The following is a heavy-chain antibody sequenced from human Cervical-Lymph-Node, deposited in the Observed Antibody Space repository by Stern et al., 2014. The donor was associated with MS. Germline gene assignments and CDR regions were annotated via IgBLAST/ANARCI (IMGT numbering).Heavy chain of an antibody. D-gene: IGHD3-16*01. Sequence: VQLVESGAEVKKPGASVNVSCKASGYTFSSFAITWVRQAPGQGLEWMGTITVYNGNTNYAQRVQDRVTMTTDTSTNTAYMEVRTRRSDDTAVYYCARGWGDTRHWGQGTLVTVSS. V-gene: IGHV1-18*01. CDR1: GYTFSSFA. J-gene: IGHJ4*02. CDR2: ITVYNGNT. CDR3: ARGWGDTRH.